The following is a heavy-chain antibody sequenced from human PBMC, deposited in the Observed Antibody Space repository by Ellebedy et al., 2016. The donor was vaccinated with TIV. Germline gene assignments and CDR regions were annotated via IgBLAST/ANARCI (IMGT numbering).Heavy chain of an antibody. D-gene: IGHD2/OR15-2a*01. CDR1: GFTFTSHS. CDR2: SSSKADGYTT. J-gene: IGHJ6*02. Sequence: GGSLRLXCAASGFTFTSHSMSWVRQAPGKGLEWVGRSSSKADGYTTHYAASVRGRFTISRGDSRNSVYLQMNSLKIEDTAVYYCTRGFFFLWGQGTTVTISS. CDR3: TRGFFFL. V-gene: IGHV3-72*01.